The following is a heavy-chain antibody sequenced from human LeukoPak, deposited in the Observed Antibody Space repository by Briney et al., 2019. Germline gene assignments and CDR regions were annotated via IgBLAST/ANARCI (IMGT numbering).Heavy chain of an antibody. CDR2: IIPIFGTA. Sequence: ASVKVSCKASGYTFTSYYMHWVRQAPGQGLEWMGGIIPIFGTANYAQKFQGRVTITADESTSTAYMELSSLRSEDTAVYYCARAPGYSGYEYLDYWGQGTLVTVSS. CDR3: ARAPGYSGYEYLDY. V-gene: IGHV1-69*13. D-gene: IGHD5-12*01. J-gene: IGHJ4*02. CDR1: GYTFTSYY.